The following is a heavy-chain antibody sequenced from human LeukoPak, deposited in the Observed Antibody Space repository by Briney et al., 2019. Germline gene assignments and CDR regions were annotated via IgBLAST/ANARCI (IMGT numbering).Heavy chain of an antibody. J-gene: IGHJ3*01. V-gene: IGHV4-59*08. D-gene: IGHD2-8*01. CDR3: GGPPSGGVFVF. CDR1: GGSISSYY. CDR2: IYYSGST. Sequence: SETLSLTCTVSGGSISSYYWSWIRQPPGKGLEWIGYIYYSGSTNYNPSLKSRVTISVDTSKNQFSLKLSSVTAADRGLYYCGGPPSGGVFVFWGKGKMVTVSS.